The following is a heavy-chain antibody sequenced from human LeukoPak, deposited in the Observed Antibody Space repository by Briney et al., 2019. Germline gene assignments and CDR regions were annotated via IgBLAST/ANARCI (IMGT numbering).Heavy chain of an antibody. CDR3: AREGYCSGGSCYWGNWFDP. D-gene: IGHD2-15*01. V-gene: IGHV1-2*02. CDR1: GYTFTGYY. CDR2: INPNSGGT. Sequence: ASVKVSCKASGYTFTGYYMHRVRQAPGQGLEWMGWINPNSGGTNYAQKFQGRVTMTRDTSISTAYMELSRLRSDDTAVYYCAREGYCSGGSCYWGNWFDPWGQGTLVTVSS. J-gene: IGHJ5*02.